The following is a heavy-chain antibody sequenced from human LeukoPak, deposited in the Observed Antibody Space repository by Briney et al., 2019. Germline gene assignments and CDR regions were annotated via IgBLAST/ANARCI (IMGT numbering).Heavy chain of an antibody. Sequence: GASVTVSCKASGGTFSSYAISWVRQAPGQGLEWMGGIIPIFGTANYAQKFQGRVTITADESTSTAYMELSSLRSEDTAVYYCARWPFVVVPAATPLYYYYGMDVWGQGTTVTVSS. CDR1: GGTFSSYA. CDR3: ARWPFVVVPAATPLYYYYGMDV. CDR2: IIPIFGTA. J-gene: IGHJ6*02. D-gene: IGHD2-2*01. V-gene: IGHV1-69*13.